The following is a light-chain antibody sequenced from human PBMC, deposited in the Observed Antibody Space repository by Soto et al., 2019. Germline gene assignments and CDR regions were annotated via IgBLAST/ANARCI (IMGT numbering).Light chain of an antibody. J-gene: IGKJ1*01. Sequence: EIQMTQSPSTLSGSLRDRVTISCRASQSISGWLAWYQQIPGKAPKLLIYDASSLQSGVPSRFSGSGSGTEFTLTISNLQPDDFATYYCQQYHSYSRAFGQGTKVDIK. CDR1: QSISGW. V-gene: IGKV1-5*01. CDR2: DAS. CDR3: QQYHSYSRA.